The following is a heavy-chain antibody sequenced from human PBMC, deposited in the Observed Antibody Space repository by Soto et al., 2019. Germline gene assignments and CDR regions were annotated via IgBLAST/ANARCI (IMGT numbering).Heavy chain of an antibody. CDR2: IIPTFGTP. Sequence: QVQLVQSGTVVQRRGSSVKVSCQASGGTFSSHGMAWVRQAPGQGLEWMGGIIPTFGTPTYAPKFQGRVTITADKSTNTAYMELSSLRSEVTGVYDCASERSAQYFNFWGQGTLITVSS. D-gene: IGHD1-26*01. CDR1: GGTFSSHG. V-gene: IGHV1-69*06. CDR3: ASERSAQYFNF. J-gene: IGHJ4*02.